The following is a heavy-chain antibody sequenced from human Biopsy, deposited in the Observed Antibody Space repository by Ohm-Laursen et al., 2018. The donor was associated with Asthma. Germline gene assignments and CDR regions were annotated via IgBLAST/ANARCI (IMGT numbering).Heavy chain of an antibody. CDR2: IYYSGST. J-gene: IGHJ4*02. V-gene: IGHV4-31*03. D-gene: IGHD3-22*01. Sequence: TLSLTCTVSYGSNTSGGYYWTWIRQHPGKGLEWIGFIYYSGSTYYNPSLKSRVSISIDTSKNQFSLKLSSVTAADTAVYYCARAQDYYDSRGYYRSFDYWGQGTLVTVSS. CDR3: ARAQDYYDSRGYYRSFDY. CDR1: YGSNTSGGYY.